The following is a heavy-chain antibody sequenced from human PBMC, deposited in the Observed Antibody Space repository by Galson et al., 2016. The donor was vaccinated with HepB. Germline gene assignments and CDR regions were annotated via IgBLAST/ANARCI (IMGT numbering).Heavy chain of an antibody. D-gene: IGHD3-16*01. J-gene: IGHJ4*02. CDR2: ITSKAYNYAT. Sequence: SLRLSCAASGFTFSGSAMHWVRQASGKGLEWVGRITSKAYNYATAYGASVRGRFTISSDDSKNTAYLQMNSLKTEDTAVYYCTKLDVYRASYDYWGQGTLVTVSS. CDR1: GFTFSGSA. CDR3: TKLDVYRASYDY. V-gene: IGHV3-73*01.